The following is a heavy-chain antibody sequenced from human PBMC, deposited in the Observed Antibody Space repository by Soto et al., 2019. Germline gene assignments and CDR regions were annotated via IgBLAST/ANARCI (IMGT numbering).Heavy chain of an antibody. J-gene: IGHJ4*02. Sequence: PGGSLRLSCSASGFTFTRYSMNWVRQAPGKGLEWVSSISSTTNYIYYGDSMKGRFTISRDNAKNSLYLEMNSLRAEDTAVYYCARESEDLTSNFDYWGQGTLVTVSS. CDR3: ARESEDLTSNFDY. CDR1: GFTFTRYS. CDR2: ISSTTNYI. V-gene: IGHV3-21*06.